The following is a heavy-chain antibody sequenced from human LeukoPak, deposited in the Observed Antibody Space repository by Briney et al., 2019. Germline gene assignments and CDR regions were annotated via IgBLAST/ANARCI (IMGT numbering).Heavy chain of an antibody. D-gene: IGHD4-17*01. CDR1: GGSISSYY. J-gene: IGHJ2*01. V-gene: IGHV4-59*01. CDR2: IYYSGST. CDR3: ARVRRGDYGDYWYFDL. Sequence: PSETLSLTCTVSGGSISSYYWSWIRQPPGKGLEWIGYIYYSGSTNYNPSLKSRVTISVDTSKNQFSLKLSSVNAADTAVYYCARVRRGDYGDYWYFDLWGRGTLVTVSS.